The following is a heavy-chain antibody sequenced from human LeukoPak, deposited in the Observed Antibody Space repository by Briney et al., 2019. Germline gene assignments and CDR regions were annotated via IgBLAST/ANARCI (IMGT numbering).Heavy chain of an antibody. CDR1: WFTFSSYG. CDR2: ITYDGSNT. D-gene: IGHD3-10*01. Sequence: GGSLRLSCAASWFTFSSYGMHWVGQAPGKGVEWVTVITYDGSNTYYADSVKSRFTISRDTSKNTLYLQMNSLRAEDTAVYYCAKDYYDSGSSFDYWGQGTLVTVSS. J-gene: IGHJ4*02. V-gene: IGHV3-30*18. CDR3: AKDYYDSGSSFDY.